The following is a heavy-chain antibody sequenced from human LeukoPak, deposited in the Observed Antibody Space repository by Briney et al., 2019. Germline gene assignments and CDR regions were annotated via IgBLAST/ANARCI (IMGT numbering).Heavy chain of an antibody. CDR3: AGLEMATRSYDY. D-gene: IGHD5-24*01. V-gene: IGHV4-30-4*01. Sequence: ASQTLSLTCTVSGGSISSGDYYWSWIRQPPGKGLEWIGYIYYSGSTYYNPSLKSRVTTSVDTSKNQFSLKLSSVTAADMAVYYCAGLEMATRSYDYWGQGTLVTVSS. J-gene: IGHJ4*02. CDR1: GGSISSGDYY. CDR2: IYYSGST.